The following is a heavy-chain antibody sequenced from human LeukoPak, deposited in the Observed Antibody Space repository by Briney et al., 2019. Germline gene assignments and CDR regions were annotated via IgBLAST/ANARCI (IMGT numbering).Heavy chain of an antibody. J-gene: IGHJ6*03. CDR2: ISTIGST. V-gene: IGHV4-61*02. CDR3: ARDGCGGSCFHYYYYYMDV. Sequence: SQTLSLTCTVSSGSISSSNYYWSWIRQPAGKGLEWIGRISTIGSTNYNPSLNSRVTISIDTSKNQFSLKLSSVTTADTAVYYCARDGCGGSCFHYYYYYMDVWGKGTTVTISS. CDR1: SGSISSSNYY. D-gene: IGHD2-15*01.